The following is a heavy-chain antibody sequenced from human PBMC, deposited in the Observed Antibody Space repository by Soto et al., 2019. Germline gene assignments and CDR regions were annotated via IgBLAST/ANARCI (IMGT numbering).Heavy chain of an antibody. D-gene: IGHD2-2*01. CDR2: IIPILGIA. V-gene: IGHV1-69*04. Sequence: SVKVSCKASGGTFSSYTISWVRQAPGQGLEWMGRIIPILGIANYAQKFQGRVTITADKSTSTAYMELSSLRSEDTAVYYCARDSIVVVPAAMGGMTTVTTLDYWGQGTLVTVSS. CDR1: GGTFSSYT. J-gene: IGHJ4*02. CDR3: ARDSIVVVPAAMGGMTTVTTLDY.